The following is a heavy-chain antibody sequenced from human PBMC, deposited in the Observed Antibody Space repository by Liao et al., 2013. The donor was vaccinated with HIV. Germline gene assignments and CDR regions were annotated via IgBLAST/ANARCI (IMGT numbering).Heavy chain of an antibody. V-gene: IGHV4-61*02. D-gene: IGHD3-16*01. Sequence: QVQLQESGPGLVKPSQTLSLTCTVSGGSISSAGYYWNWIRQSAGKRLEWIGRVSTTGNTAYNPSLQRRLTLSLDTSSNRFSLNLNSVTAADTAVYYCARDAYLRPAYYSELWGQGTLVTVSS. CDR1: GGSISSAGYY. CDR2: VSTTGNT. J-gene: IGHJ4*02. CDR3: ARDAYLRPAYYSEL.